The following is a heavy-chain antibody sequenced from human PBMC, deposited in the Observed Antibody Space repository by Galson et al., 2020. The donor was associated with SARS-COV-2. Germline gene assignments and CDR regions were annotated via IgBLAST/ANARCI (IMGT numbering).Heavy chain of an antibody. CDR1: GFTFNIYS. D-gene: IGHD1-26*01. V-gene: IGHV3-21*01. CDR2: ISSSSDYI. CDR3: ARDAPWAMFGLDV. J-gene: IGHJ6*02. Sequence: PGGSLRLSCEVSGFTFNIYSMNWVCQAPGQGLEWVSAISSSSDYIYYADSVKGRFTISRDNTKNSLYLQMTSLRAEDTAVYYCARDAPWAMFGLDVWGQGTPVTVSS.